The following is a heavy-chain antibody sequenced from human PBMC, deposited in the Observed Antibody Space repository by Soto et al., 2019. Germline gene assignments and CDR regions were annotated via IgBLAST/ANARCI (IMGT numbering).Heavy chain of an antibody. CDR1: GYTFTSYG. J-gene: IGHJ4*02. Sequence: GASVKVSCKASGYTFTSYGISWVRQAPGQGLEWMGWISAYNGNTNYAQKLQGRVTMTTDTSTSTAYMELRSLRSDDTAVYYCARDDRYSSGYPGFDYWGQGTLVTVSS. CDR2: ISAYNGNT. V-gene: IGHV1-18*01. D-gene: IGHD6-19*01. CDR3: ARDDRYSSGYPGFDY.